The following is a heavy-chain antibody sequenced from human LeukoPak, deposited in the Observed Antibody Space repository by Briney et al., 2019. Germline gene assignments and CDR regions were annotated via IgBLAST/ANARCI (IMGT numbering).Heavy chain of an antibody. J-gene: IGHJ4*02. D-gene: IGHD3-10*01. V-gene: IGHV5-51*01. Sequence: GESLKISCKGSGYSFTGYWMGWVRQMPGKGLEWMGIIYPGDSDTRYSPSFQAQVTISADKSISTAYLQWSSLKASDTAMYYCARHILSNSYYYGSGSYYTGYYFDYWGQGTLVTVSS. CDR1: GYSFTGYW. CDR3: ARHILSNSYYYGSGSYYTGYYFDY. CDR2: IYPGDSDT.